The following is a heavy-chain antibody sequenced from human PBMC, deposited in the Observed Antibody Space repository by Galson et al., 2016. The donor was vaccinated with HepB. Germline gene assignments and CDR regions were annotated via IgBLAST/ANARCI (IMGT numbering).Heavy chain of an antibody. Sequence: SLRLSCAASGFTFSSYYMHWVRQPPGKGPEWVANINPDGSQTYYVDSVKGRFNISKDNAKNSLYLRMNSLRADDTAVYYCARDPMRFAFDLWGQGTMVTVSS. CDR3: ARDPMRFAFDL. CDR1: GFTFSSYY. CDR2: INPDGSQT. J-gene: IGHJ3*01. V-gene: IGHV3-7*01.